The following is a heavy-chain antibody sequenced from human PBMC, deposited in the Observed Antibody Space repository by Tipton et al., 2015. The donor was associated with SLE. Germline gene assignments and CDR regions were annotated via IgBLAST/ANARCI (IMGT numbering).Heavy chain of an antibody. Sequence: SLRLSCAASGFTFDDYTMHWVRQAPGKGLEWVSLISWDGGSTYYADSVKGRFTISRDNSKNSLYLQMNSLRAEDTALYYCAKDTILAAAGYYYGMDVWGQGTTVTVSS. J-gene: IGHJ6*02. D-gene: IGHD6-13*01. CDR3: AKDTILAAAGYYYGMDV. CDR2: ISWDGGST. CDR1: GFTFDDYT. V-gene: IGHV3-43*01.